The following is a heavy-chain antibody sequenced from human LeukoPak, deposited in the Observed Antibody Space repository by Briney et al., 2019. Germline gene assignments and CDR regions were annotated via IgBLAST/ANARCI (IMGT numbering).Heavy chain of an antibody. CDR1: GGSFSGYY. CDR2: INHSGST. Sequence: SETLSLTCAVYGGSFSGYYWSWIRQPPGKGLEWIGEINHSGSTNYNPSLKSRVTISVGTSKNQFSLKLSSVTAADTAVYYCARSLSYSSGLDYWGQGTLVTVSS. V-gene: IGHV4-34*01. D-gene: IGHD6-19*01. CDR3: ARSLSYSSGLDY. J-gene: IGHJ4*02.